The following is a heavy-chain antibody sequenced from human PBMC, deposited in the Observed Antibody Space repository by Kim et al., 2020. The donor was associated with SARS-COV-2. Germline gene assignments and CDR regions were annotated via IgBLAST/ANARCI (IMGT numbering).Heavy chain of an antibody. CDR2: ISYDGSNK. Sequence: GGSLRLSCAASGFTFSSYAMHWVRQAPGKGLEWVAVISYDGSNKYYADSVKGRFTISRDNSKNTLYLQMNSLRAEDTAVYYCAGDGGITMVRGVISYYYSSMDVWGGGTAVTVS. J-gene: IGHJ6*02. V-gene: IGHV3-30*04. D-gene: IGHD3-10*01. CDR3: AGDGGITMVRGVISYYYSSMDV. CDR1: GFTFSSYA.